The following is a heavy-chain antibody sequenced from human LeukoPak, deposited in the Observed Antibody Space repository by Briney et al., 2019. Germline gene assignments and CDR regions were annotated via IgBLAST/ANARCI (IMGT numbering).Heavy chain of an antibody. D-gene: IGHD6-13*01. CDR3: AKLAAAGTKHYYYFDY. J-gene: IGHJ4*02. Sequence: GGSLRLSCAASGFTFSSYWMHWVRQAPGKGLVWVSRINSDGGSTSYADSVKGRFTISRDNSKNTLYLQMNSLRAEDTAVYYCAKLAAAGTKHYYYFDYWGQGTLVTVSS. CDR1: GFTFSSYW. CDR2: INSDGGST. V-gene: IGHV3-74*01.